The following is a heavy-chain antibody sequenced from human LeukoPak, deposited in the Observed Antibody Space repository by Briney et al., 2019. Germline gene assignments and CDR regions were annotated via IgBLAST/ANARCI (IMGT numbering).Heavy chain of an antibody. D-gene: IGHD5-12*01. CDR2: INPNSGGT. Sequence: ASVTVSCTASGYTFTGYYMHWVRQAPGQGREWMGWINPNSGGTNYAQKFQGWVTMTRDTSISTAYMELSRLRSDDTAVYYCARDGDSGYDYWGQGTLVTVSS. J-gene: IGHJ4*02. CDR3: ARDGDSGYDY. V-gene: IGHV1-2*04. CDR1: GYTFTGYY.